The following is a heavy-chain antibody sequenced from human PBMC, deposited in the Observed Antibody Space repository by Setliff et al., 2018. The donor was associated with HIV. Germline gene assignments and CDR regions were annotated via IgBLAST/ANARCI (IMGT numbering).Heavy chain of an antibody. CDR3: MYGGRTATTH. CDR2: ISSSSSSI. J-gene: IGHJ4*02. D-gene: IGHD4-17*01. Sequence: LSLTCTVSGYSVNSDYLWCWIRQPPGKGLEWLSYISSSSSSIYHADSVKGRFTISRDNAKYSLYLQMNTLRVEDTAVYYCMYGGRTATTHWGQGTLVTVS. V-gene: IGHV3-11*04. CDR1: GYSVNSDYL.